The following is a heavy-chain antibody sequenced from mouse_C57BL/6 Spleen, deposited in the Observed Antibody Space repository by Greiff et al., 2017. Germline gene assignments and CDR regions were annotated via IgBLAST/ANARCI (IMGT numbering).Heavy chain of an antibody. CDR3: ARAWVGASTPRDY. CDR1: GYTFTDYY. J-gene: IGHJ2*01. V-gene: IGHV1-76*01. D-gene: IGHD1-1*01. CDR2: IYPGSGST. Sequence: QVQLQQSGAELVRPGASVKLSCKASGYTFTDYYIRWVKQRPGQGLEWIARIYPGSGSTYYNEKFKGKATLTAEKSSSTAYMQLSSLTSEDSAVYFCARAWVGASTPRDYWGQGTTLTVSA.